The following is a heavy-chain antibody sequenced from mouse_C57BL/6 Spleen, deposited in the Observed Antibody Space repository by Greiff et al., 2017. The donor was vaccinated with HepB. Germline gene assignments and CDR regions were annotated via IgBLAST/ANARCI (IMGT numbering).Heavy chain of an antibody. CDR3: ARAQLRGYAMDY. J-gene: IGHJ4*01. D-gene: IGHD4-1*02. CDR1: GYSITSGYY. V-gene: IGHV3-6*01. CDR2: ISYDGSN. Sequence: EVQLVESGPGLVKPSQSLSLTCSVTGYSITSGYYWNWIRQFPGNKLEWMGYISYDGSNNYNPSLKNRISITRDTSKNQFFLKLNSVTTEDTATYYCARAQLRGYAMDYWGQGTSVTVSS.